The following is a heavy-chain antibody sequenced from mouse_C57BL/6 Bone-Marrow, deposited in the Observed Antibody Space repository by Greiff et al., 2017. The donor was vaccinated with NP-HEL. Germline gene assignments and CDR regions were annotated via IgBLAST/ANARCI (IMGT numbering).Heavy chain of an antibody. D-gene: IGHD1-1*01. CDR1: GYTFTSYW. J-gene: IGHJ2*01. Sequence: VQLQQPGAELVMPGASVKLSCKASGYTFTSYWMHWVKQRPGQGLEWIGEIDPSDSYTNYNQKFKGKSTLTVDKSSSTAYMQLSSLTSEDSAVYYCARRGVLRYYFDYWGQGTTLTVSS. CDR2: IDPSDSYT. V-gene: IGHV1-69*01. CDR3: ARRGVLRYYFDY.